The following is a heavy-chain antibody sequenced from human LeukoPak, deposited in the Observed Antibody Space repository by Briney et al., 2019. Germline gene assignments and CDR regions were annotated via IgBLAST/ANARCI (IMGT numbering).Heavy chain of an antibody. D-gene: IGHD2-21*02. CDR2: IYNSGNT. CDR3: ARSHCGGDCYYGGYFDY. CDR1: GVSISSYY. V-gene: IGHV4-59*01. J-gene: IGHJ4*02. Sequence: SETLSLTCTVSGVSISSYYWSWIRQPPGKRLEWIAHIYNSGNTNYNHSLKSRGTISVDTTKNQFSLKLSSVTAADTAVYYCARSHCGGDCYYGGYFDYWGQGTLVTVSS.